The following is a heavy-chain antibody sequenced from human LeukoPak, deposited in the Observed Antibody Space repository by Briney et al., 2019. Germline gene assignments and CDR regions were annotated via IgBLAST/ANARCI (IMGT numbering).Heavy chain of an antibody. CDR3: AREPRVAYYYDSSGSYDY. J-gene: IGHJ4*02. D-gene: IGHD3-22*01. CDR1: GFTFSNAW. CDR2: IKQDGSEK. Sequence: GGSLRLSCAASGFTFSNAWMSWVRQAPGKGLEWVANIKQDGSEKYYVDSVKGRFTVSRDDAKNSLYLQMNSLRAEDTAVYYCAREPRVAYYYDSSGSYDYWGQGTLVTVSS. V-gene: IGHV3-7*01.